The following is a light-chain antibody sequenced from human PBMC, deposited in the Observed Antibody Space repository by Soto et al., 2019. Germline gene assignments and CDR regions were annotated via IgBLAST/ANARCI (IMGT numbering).Light chain of an antibody. CDR3: AAWDDSLNRPV. CDR2: YND. V-gene: IGLV1-36*01. J-gene: IGLJ1*01. CDR1: GSNIGSNV. Sequence: QSVLAQPPSFSKAPWQRVTIPCSGSGSNIGSNVVNWYQQLPGKAPKILIYYNDRLSSRVSAPFSGSKSGTSASLAISRLQSEDEADYYCAAWDDSLNRPVFGTGTKLTVL.